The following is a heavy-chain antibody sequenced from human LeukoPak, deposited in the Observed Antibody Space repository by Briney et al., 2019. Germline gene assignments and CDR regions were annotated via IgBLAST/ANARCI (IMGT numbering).Heavy chain of an antibody. J-gene: IGHJ4*02. V-gene: IGHV4-39*07. D-gene: IGHD6-19*01. Sequence: SETLSLTCTVSGDTISSSSHSWGWIRQPPGKTLEWIGSIYYSGSTYYNPSLKSRVTILVDTSKKHFSLKLSSVTAADTAVYYCATDFMLYSSGWLLFDYWGQGTLVTVSS. CDR2: IYYSGST. CDR1: GDTISSSSHS. CDR3: ATDFMLYSSGWLLFDY.